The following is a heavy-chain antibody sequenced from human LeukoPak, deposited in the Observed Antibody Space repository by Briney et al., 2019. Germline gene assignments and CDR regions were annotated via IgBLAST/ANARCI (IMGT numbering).Heavy chain of an antibody. D-gene: IGHD6-6*01. CDR2: IYYSGST. V-gene: IGHV4-59*12. CDR1: GGSISSYY. Sequence: SETLSLTCTVSGGSISSYYWSWIRQPPGKGLEWIGYIYYSGSTNYNPSLKSRVTISVDTSKNQFSLKLTSVTAADTAVYYCARDREYSSSGLVWFDPWGHGSLVTVSS. J-gene: IGHJ5*02. CDR3: ARDREYSSSGLVWFDP.